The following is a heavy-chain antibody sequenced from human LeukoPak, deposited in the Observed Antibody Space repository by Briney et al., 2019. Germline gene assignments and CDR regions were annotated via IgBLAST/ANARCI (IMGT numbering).Heavy chain of an antibody. CDR2: INPSGGST. V-gene: IGHV1-46*01. J-gene: IGHJ4*02. Sequence: ASVKVSCKASGYTFTSYYMHWVRQAPGQGLEWMGIINPSGGSTSYAQKFQGRVTMTRDTSTGTVYMELSSLRSEDTAVYYCARVGYSSGWYTYFDYWGQGTLVTVSS. CDR1: GYTFTSYY. CDR3: ARVGYSSGWYTYFDY. D-gene: IGHD6-19*01.